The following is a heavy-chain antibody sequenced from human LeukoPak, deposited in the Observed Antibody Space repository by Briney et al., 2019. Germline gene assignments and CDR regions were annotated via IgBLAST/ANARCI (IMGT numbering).Heavy chain of an antibody. D-gene: IGHD1-26*01. V-gene: IGHV3-30*03. J-gene: IGHJ3*02. CDR3: ARVAAGIVGAVVNAFDI. Sequence: PGGSLRLSCAASGFTFSSYGMHWVRQAPGKGLEWVAVISYDGSNKYYADSVKGRFTISRDNSKNTLYLQMNSLRAEDTAVYYCARVAAGIVGAVVNAFDIWGQGTMVTVSS. CDR2: ISYDGSNK. CDR1: GFTFSSYG.